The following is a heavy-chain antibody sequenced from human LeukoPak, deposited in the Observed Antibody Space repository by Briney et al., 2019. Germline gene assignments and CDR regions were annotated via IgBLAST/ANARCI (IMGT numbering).Heavy chain of an antibody. CDR1: GFIVNTNY. CDR2: IYADGNT. D-gene: IGHD4-17*01. Sequence: PGGSLRLSCAASGFIVNTNYMSWVRQAPGRGLEWVSFIYADGNTYYADSVKGRFTISRDISKNAVFLQMNSLRAEDTAVYYCARDSYGDANFDIWGQGTLVTVSS. V-gene: IGHV3-53*01. J-gene: IGHJ4*02. CDR3: ARDSYGDANFDI.